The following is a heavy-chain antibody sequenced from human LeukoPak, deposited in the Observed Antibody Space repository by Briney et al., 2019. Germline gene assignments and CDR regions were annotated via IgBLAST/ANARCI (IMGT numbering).Heavy chain of an antibody. D-gene: IGHD4-17*01. CDR3: GRDGNYSDY. V-gene: IGHV3-66*02. Sequence: GGSLSLSCPASGFTVTSNYMRCVRQAPGGGLEWVSVIYSGGSTYYAASAKGRFPISRNKSKDTLDLQMNRLRAEDTAVYYCGRDGNYSDYWGQGTLVTVSS. J-gene: IGHJ4*02. CDR2: IYSGGST. CDR1: GFTVTSNY.